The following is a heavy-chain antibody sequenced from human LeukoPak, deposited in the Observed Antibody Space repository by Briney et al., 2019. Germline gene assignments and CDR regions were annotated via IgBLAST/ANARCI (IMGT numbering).Heavy chain of an antibody. CDR3: AKVVATIRWFDY. CDR1: GFTFSSYA. V-gene: IGHV3-23*01. D-gene: IGHD5-24*01. J-gene: IGHJ4*02. Sequence: QSGGSLKLSCAASGFTFSSYAMSWVRQAPGKGLGWVSAISGSGGSTYYADSVKGRFTISRDNSKNTLYLQMNSLRAEDTAVYYCAKVVATIRWFDYWGQGTLVTVSS. CDR2: ISGSGGST.